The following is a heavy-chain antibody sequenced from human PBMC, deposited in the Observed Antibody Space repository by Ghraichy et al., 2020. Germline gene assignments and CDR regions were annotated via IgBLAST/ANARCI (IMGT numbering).Heavy chain of an antibody. V-gene: IGHV1-69*04. J-gene: IGHJ4*02. CDR1: GGTFSSYA. CDR3: ARAGGPAAGIRSKGVSESPPAY. Sequence: SVKVSCKASGGTFSSYAISWVRQAPGQGLEWMGRIIPILGIANYAQKFQGRVTITADKSTSTAYMELSSLRSEDTAVYYCARAGGPAAGIRSKGVSESPPAYWGQGTLVTVSS. D-gene: IGHD6-13*01. CDR2: IIPILGIA.